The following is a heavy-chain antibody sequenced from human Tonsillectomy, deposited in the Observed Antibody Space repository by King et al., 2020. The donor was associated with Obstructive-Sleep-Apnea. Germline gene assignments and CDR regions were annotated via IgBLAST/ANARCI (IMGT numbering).Heavy chain of an antibody. J-gene: IGHJ4*02. Sequence: VQLVESGGGVVQPGRSLRLSCAASGFTFSSYAMHWVRQAPGKGLEWVAVISYDGSNQYYAESVKGRFTVSRDNSKNTLYLQMNSLRAEDTAVYYCASGYYPDYWGQGILVTVSS. CDR2: ISYDGSNQ. CDR3: ASGYYPDY. D-gene: IGHD2/OR15-2a*01. CDR1: GFTFSSYA. V-gene: IGHV3-30*04.